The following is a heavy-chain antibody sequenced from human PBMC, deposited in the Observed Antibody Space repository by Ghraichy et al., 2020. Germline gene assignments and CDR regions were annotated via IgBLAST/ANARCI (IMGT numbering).Heavy chain of an antibody. D-gene: IGHD5-18*01. J-gene: IGHJ4*02. CDR2: ISGSGGST. CDR3: AKERMGQTVDTAMVSDY. Sequence: GESLNISCAASGFTFSSYAMSWVRQAPGKGLEWVSAISGSGGSTYYADSVKGRFTISRDNSKNTLYLQMNSLRAEDTAVYYCAKERMGQTVDTAMVSDYWGQGTLVTVSS. V-gene: IGHV3-23*01. CDR1: GFTFSSYA.